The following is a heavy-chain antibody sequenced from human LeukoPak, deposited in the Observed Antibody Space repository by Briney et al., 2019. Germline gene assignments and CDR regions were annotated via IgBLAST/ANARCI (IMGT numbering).Heavy chain of an antibody. CDR3: ARQYGYALAFDI. CDR2: IRTAGDT. CDR1: GFTFSSYD. J-gene: IGHJ3*02. Sequence: GGSLRLSCAASGFTFSSYDMHWVRQATGKGLEWVSAIRTAGDTYYSGAFKARSTISRENAKNSLYLQMNSLRAGDTAVYYCARQYGYALAFDIWGHGTMVTVSS. V-gene: IGHV3-13*01. D-gene: IGHD5-12*01.